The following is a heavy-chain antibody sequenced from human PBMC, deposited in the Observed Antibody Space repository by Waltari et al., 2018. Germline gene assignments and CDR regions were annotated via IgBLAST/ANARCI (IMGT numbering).Heavy chain of an antibody. CDR3: ARELHWSARDY. CDR2: IKPDGSEK. Sequence: EVQLVESGGGLVQPGGSLRLSCAASGFTFNNWMSWVRKAPGKGLDWVANIKPDGSEKNYADSVKGRFTISIDNVKNSLYLQMNSLSLEDTAVYYCARELHWSARDYWGQGTLVTVSS. D-gene: IGHD3-3*01. V-gene: IGHV3-7*01. J-gene: IGHJ4*02. CDR1: GFTFNNW.